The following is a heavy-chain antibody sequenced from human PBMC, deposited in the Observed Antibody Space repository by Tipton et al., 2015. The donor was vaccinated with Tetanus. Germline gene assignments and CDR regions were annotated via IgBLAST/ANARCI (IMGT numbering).Heavy chain of an antibody. CDR2: IYYSGSS. CDR1: GASMSSSSYY. Sequence: TLSLTCNVSGASMSSSSYYWDWIRQPPGKGLEWIGSIYYSGSSYYNPSLESRVTISLDTSKNRLSLKLTSVTAADAAVYYCARGGRDAYNNPLGAFDVWGRGTTVTVSS. D-gene: IGHD5-24*01. CDR3: ARGGRDAYNNPLGAFDV. J-gene: IGHJ3*01. V-gene: IGHV4-39*01.